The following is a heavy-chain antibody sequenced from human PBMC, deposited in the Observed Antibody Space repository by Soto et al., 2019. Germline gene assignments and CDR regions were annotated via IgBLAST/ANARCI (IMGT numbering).Heavy chain of an antibody. CDR1: GASISGGDYY. CDR3: ARATYDSSTYYLDY. Sequence: QVQLQESGPGLVKRSQTLSLTCTVSGASISGGDYYWTWIRQPPGKGLEWIGSIYYTGNTYSNPSLESRLSISVDPSNNQFALRLTSVTAPDTAIYYCARATYDSSTYYLDYWGQGTLVTVSS. D-gene: IGHD3-22*01. CDR2: IYYTGNT. V-gene: IGHV4-30-4*01. J-gene: IGHJ4*02.